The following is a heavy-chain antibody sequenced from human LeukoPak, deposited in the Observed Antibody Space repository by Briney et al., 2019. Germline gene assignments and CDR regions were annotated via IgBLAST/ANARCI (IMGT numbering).Heavy chain of an antibody. CDR3: AKDSGYTSGWYEYFQH. J-gene: IGHJ1*01. CDR2: ISGSGGST. D-gene: IGHD6-19*01. CDR1: GFTFSSYA. Sequence: GGSLRLSCAASGFTFSSYAMSWVRQAPGKGLEWVSGISGSGGSTYYADSVKGRFTISRDNSKNSLYLQMNSLTTEDTALYYCAKDSGYTSGWYEYFQHWGQGTLVTVSS. V-gene: IGHV3-23*01.